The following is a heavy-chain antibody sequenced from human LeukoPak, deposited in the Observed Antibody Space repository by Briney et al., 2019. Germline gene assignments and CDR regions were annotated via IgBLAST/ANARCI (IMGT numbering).Heavy chain of an antibody. CDR2: IRSKGHGGTT. D-gene: IGHD3-22*01. CDR3: TLTMIVVARSHFDY. J-gene: IGHJ4*02. CDR1: GFTFGEYG. V-gene: IGHV3-49*04. Sequence: PGRSLRLSCTASGFTFGEYGMSWVRQAPGKGLEWIGFIRSKGHGGTTEYAASVKGRFTISRDDSKSIAYLQLNSLKTEDTAVYYCTLTMIVVARSHFDYWGQGTLVTVSS.